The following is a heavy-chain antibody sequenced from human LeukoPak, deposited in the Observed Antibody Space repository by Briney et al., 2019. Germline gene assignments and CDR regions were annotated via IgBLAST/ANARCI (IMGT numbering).Heavy chain of an antibody. CDR2: LNPNTGHA. Sequence: ASVKVSCKVVAYDFTGYLIHWVRLAPGQGPEWMGRLNPNTGHAVYAFKFQGRVTISRDTSSSTAYMEVTRLTSDDTALYYCAKDRDGADRIILWGQGTLVTVSS. V-gene: IGHV1-2*06. J-gene: IGHJ4*02. D-gene: IGHD5-24*01. CDR3: AKDRDGADRIIL. CDR1: AYDFTGYL.